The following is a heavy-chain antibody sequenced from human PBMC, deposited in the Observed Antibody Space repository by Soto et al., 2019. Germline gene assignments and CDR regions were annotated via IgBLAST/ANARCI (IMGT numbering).Heavy chain of an antibody. D-gene: IGHD6-13*01. CDR1: GITLSSYA. V-gene: IGHV3-30-3*01. J-gene: IGHJ4*02. CDR3: ARDQELRQNPPNAGLDY. Sequence: AGSLRLSCAASGITLSSYAMPWVRQAPGKGLEWVAVISYDGSNKYYADSVKGRFTISRDNSKNTLYLQMNSLRAEDTAVYYCARDQELRQNPPNAGLDYWGQGTLVTVSS. CDR2: ISYDGSNK.